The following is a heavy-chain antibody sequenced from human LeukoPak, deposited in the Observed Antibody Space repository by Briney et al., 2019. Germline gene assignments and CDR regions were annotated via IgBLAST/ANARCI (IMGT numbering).Heavy chain of an antibody. Sequence: GGSLRLSCAASGFTFSSYWMSWVRQAPGKGLEWVANIKQDGSEKYFVDSVKGRFTISRDNAKNSLYLQMNSLRAEDTAVYYCAKVFYYYDSSGYLDYWGQGTLVTVSS. CDR2: IKQDGSEK. CDR1: GFTFSSYW. J-gene: IGHJ4*02. CDR3: AKVFYYYDSSGYLDY. D-gene: IGHD3-22*01. V-gene: IGHV3-7*01.